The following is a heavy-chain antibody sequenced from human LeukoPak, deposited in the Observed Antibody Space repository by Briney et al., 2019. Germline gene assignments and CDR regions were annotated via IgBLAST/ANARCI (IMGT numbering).Heavy chain of an antibody. CDR1: GGTFSSYA. CDR3: ARNVDTAMVFFDY. CDR2: IIPIFGTA. Sequence: SVKVSCKASGGTFSSYAISWVRQAPGQGLEWMGGIIPIFGTANYAQKLQGRVTMTTDTSTSTAYMELRSLRSDDTAVYYCARNVDTAMVFFDYWGQGTLVTVSS. J-gene: IGHJ4*02. D-gene: IGHD5-18*01. V-gene: IGHV1-69*05.